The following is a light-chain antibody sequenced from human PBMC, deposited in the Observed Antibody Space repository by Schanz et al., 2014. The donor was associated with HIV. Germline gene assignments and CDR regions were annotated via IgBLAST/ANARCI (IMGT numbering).Light chain of an antibody. CDR2: GAS. V-gene: IGKV3-20*01. CDR1: QSISNN. CDR3: QQYGASPWT. Sequence: EIVMTQSPATLYVSPGEGATLSCRASQSISNNLAWYQHKPGQAPRLLIYGASSRATGIPDRFSGSGSGTDFTLTITRLEPEDSAVYYCQQYGASPWTFGQGTKVEI. J-gene: IGKJ1*01.